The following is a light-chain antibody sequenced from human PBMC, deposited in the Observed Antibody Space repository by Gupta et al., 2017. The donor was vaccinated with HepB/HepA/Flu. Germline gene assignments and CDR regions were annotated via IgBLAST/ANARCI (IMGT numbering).Light chain of an antibody. V-gene: IGKV4-1*01. CDR3: QQYYGAPWT. CDR1: RNILYNTKKKTY. J-gene: IGKJ1*01. CDR2: WAS. Sequence: DIVIPQSPDSLRVSRGGRATSNCTSSRNILYNTKKKTYLLWYQQKPGQPPRLLLYWASIRDSGVPDRFRGSGSGTDFTLTISSLQAADVAVSYCQQYYGAPWTFGQGTKVEIK.